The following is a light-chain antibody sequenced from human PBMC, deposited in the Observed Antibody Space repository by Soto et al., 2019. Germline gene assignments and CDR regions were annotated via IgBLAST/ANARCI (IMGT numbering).Light chain of an antibody. CDR1: SSDVGYYNY. CDR3: SSYTSDTNVV. CDR2: EVS. J-gene: IGLJ2*01. Sequence: QAVLTQPASVSWSPGQAIAISCTGTSSDVGYYNYVSWYQQHPGKAPKLMIYEVSNRPSGVSNHFSASKSGNTASLTISGLQAEDDAYYYCSSYTSDTNVVFGGGTKVTVL. V-gene: IGLV2-14*01.